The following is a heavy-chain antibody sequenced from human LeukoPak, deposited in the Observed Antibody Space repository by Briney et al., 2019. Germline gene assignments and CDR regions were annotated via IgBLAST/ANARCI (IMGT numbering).Heavy chain of an antibody. CDR3: AKLGGSSSSRLDY. V-gene: IGHV3-23*01. CDR1: GFTVSSNY. CDR2: ISGSGGST. Sequence: GGSLRLSCAASGFTVSSNYMSWVRQAPGKGLEWVSAISGSGGSTYYADSVKGRFTISRDNSKNTLYLQMNSLRAEDTAVYYCAKLGGSSSSRLDYWGQGTLVTVSS. J-gene: IGHJ4*02. D-gene: IGHD6-6*01.